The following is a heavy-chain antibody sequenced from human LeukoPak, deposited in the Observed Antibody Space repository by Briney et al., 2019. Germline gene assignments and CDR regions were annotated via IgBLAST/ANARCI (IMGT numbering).Heavy chain of an antibody. CDR2: ISSSSSYI. Sequence: GGSLRLSCAASGFTFSSYSMDWVRQAPGKGLEWVSSISSSSSYIYYADSVKGRFTISRDNAKNSLYLQMNSLRAEDTAVYYCAREAPYYYDSSGYYHRAFESWGQGTLVTVSS. CDR1: GFTFSSYS. J-gene: IGHJ4*02. CDR3: AREAPYYYDSSGYYHRAFES. D-gene: IGHD3-22*01. V-gene: IGHV3-21*01.